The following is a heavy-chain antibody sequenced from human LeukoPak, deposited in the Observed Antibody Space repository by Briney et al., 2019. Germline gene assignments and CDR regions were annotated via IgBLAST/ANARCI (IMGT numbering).Heavy chain of an antibody. CDR3: AREGSGYYYVDFDY. J-gene: IGHJ4*02. V-gene: IGHV3-7*01. CDR1: GFTLSSYW. D-gene: IGHD3-22*01. Sequence: PGGSLRLSCVVSGFTLSSYWMTWVRQAPGKGLEWVANIKQDGSEKYYVDSVKGRFTISRDNAKNSLYLQMNSLRAEDTAVYYCAREGSGYYYVDFDYWGQGTLVTVSS. CDR2: IKQDGSEK.